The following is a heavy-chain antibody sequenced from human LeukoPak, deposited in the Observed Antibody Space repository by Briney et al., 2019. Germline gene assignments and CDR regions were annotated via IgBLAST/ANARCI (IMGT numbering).Heavy chain of an antibody. J-gene: IGHJ4*02. V-gene: IGHV3-48*03. CDR1: GFTFSSYE. Sequence: PGGSLRLSCAASGFTFSSYEMNWVRQTPGKGLEWVSHISSSGFTKYYSDSVKGRFTTSRDNAKNSLYLQMNSLRADDTAVYYCARGEELLFYFDYWGQGTLVTVSS. D-gene: IGHD1-7*01. CDR2: ISSSGFTK. CDR3: ARGEELLFYFDY.